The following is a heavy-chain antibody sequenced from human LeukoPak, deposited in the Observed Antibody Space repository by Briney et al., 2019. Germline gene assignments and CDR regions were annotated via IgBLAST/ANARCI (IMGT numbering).Heavy chain of an antibody. Sequence: GESLKISCKVSGDNFASYRIGWVRQMPGKGLEWMGFIYPGDSETKNSPSFQGQVTISADKSISTAYLQWSSLKASDTAMYYCARLQAGWDAFDIWGQGTMVTVSS. J-gene: IGHJ3*02. CDR1: GDNFASYR. D-gene: IGHD6-19*01. CDR2: IYPGDSET. CDR3: ARLQAGWDAFDI. V-gene: IGHV5-51*01.